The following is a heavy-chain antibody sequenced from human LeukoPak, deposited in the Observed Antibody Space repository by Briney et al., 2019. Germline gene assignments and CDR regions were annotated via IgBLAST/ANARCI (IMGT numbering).Heavy chain of an antibody. D-gene: IGHD3-10*01. CDR3: ARDRRAGRLFDY. Sequence: PGGSLRLSCAASGFTFSDYNMRWIRQAPGKGLEWVSVIYSGGSTYYADSVKGRFTISRDNSKNTLYLQMNSLRAEDTAVYYCARDRRAGRLFDYWGQGTLVTVSS. CDR1: GFTFSDYN. J-gene: IGHJ4*02. CDR2: IYSGGST. V-gene: IGHV3-66*01.